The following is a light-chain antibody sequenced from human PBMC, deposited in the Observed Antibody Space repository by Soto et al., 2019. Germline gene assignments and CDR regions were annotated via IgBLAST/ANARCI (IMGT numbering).Light chain of an antibody. J-gene: IGLJ2*01. V-gene: IGLV1-44*01. CDR3: AAWDDSLNGVV. CDR2: SNN. Sequence: QLVLTQPPSASGTPGQRVTISCSGTSSNIVSNTVNWYQQLPGTAPKLLIYSNNQRPSGVPDRFSGSKSGTSASLAISWLQSEDEADYYCAAWDDSLNGVVFGGGTKVTVL. CDR1: SSNIVSNT.